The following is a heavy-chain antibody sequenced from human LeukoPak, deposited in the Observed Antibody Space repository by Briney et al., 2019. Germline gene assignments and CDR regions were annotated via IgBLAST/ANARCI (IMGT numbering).Heavy chain of an antibody. J-gene: IGHJ5*02. CDR1: GFTFSSYA. CDR3: AKDSSSWYHWFDL. V-gene: IGHV3-23*01. Sequence: GGSLRLSCAASGFTFSSYAMSWVRQAPGKGLEWVSAISGSGGSTYYADSVKGRFTISRDNSKNTLYPQMNSLRAEDTAVYYCAKDSSSWYHWFDLWGQGTLVTVSS. D-gene: IGHD6-13*01. CDR2: ISGSGGST.